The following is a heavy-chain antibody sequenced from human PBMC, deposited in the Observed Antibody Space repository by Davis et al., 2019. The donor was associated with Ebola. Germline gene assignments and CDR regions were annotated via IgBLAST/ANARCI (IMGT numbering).Heavy chain of an antibody. V-gene: IGHV3-23*01. D-gene: IGHD6-19*01. CDR2: LSASGGNT. CDR1: GFTFSNYA. CDR3: AKDRAAVADWYFDL. J-gene: IGHJ2*01. Sequence: GESLKISCAASGFTFSNYAMSWVRQAPGKNLEWVSALSASGGNTYYADSVKGRFTISRDSFENTLYLQMNSLRVDDTAVYYCAKDRAAVADWYFDLWGRGTLVTVSS.